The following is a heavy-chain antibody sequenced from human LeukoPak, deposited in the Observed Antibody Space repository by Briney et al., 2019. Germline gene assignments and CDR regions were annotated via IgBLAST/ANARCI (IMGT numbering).Heavy chain of an antibody. Sequence: GGSLRLSCAASGFTFSSYGMHWVRQAPGKGLEWVAFIRYDGSNKYYADSVKGRFTISRDNSKNTLYLQMDSLRAEDTAVYYCARTWERYCSSTSCYSFYYYYLDVWGKGTTVTVSS. J-gene: IGHJ6*03. D-gene: IGHD2-2*01. V-gene: IGHV3-30*02. CDR2: IRYDGSNK. CDR3: ARTWERYCSSTSCYSFYYYYLDV. CDR1: GFTFSSYG.